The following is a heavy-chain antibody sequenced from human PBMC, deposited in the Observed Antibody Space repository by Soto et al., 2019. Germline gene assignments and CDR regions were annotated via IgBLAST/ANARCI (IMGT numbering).Heavy chain of an antibody. J-gene: IGHJ6*02. CDR1: GGTFSSYA. CDR2: IIPIFGTA. D-gene: IGHD3-3*01. V-gene: IGHV1-69*13. Sequence: SVKVSCKASGGTFSSYAISWVRQAPGQGLEWMGGIIPIFGTANYAQKFQGRVTITADESTSTAYMELSSLRSEDTAVYYCAGFLADYDFWSGPPPYYYGMDVWGQGTTVTVSS. CDR3: AGFLADYDFWSGPPPYYYGMDV.